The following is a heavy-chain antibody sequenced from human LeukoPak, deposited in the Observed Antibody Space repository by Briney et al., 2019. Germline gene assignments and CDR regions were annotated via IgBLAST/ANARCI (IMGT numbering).Heavy chain of an antibody. CDR1: GGSISSSSYC. Sequence: SETLSLTCTVSGGSISSSSYCWGWIRQPPGKGLEWIGSIYHSGSTYYNPSLKSRVTISVDTSKNQFSLKLSSVTAADTAVYYCARGFYGSYRRGYDYWGQGTLVTVSS. CDR2: IYHSGST. J-gene: IGHJ4*02. D-gene: IGHD1-26*01. V-gene: IGHV4-39*07. CDR3: ARGFYGSYRRGYDY.